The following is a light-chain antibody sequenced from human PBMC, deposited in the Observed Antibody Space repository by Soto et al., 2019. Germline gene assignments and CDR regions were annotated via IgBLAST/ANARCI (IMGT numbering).Light chain of an antibody. J-gene: IGLJ3*02. CDR2: TNN. CDR3: AAWDDTLNGWV. CDR1: SSNIAGNS. Sequence: QSVLTQPPSESGTPGQRVIISCSGTSSNIAGNSVNWYQQLPGTAPKLLIYTNNQRPSGVPDRFSGSKSGTSASLAISGLQSEVEADYYCAAWDDTLNGWVFGGGTKLTVL. V-gene: IGLV1-44*01.